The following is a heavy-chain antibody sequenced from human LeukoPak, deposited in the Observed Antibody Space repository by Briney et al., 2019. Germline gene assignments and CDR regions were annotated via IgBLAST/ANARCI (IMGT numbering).Heavy chain of an antibody. CDR1: GGSFSGYY. V-gene: IGHV4-34*01. J-gene: IGHJ4*02. D-gene: IGHD5-18*01. CDR3: ARPGYSYGNFDY. Sequence: SETLSLTCAVYGGSFSGYYWSWIRQPPGKGLEWIGEINHSGSTNYNPSLKSRVTISVGTSKNQFSLKLSSVTAADTAVYYCARPGYSYGNFDYWGQGTLVTVSS. CDR2: INHSGST.